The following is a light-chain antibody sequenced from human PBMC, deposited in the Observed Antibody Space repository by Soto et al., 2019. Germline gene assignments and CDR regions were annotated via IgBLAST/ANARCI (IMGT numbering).Light chain of an antibody. Sequence: IVMTQSPATLSVSPGERATLSCRASQSVSSNLAWYQQKPGQAPRLLIYGASTRATGIPARFSGSGSGTEFTLTISSLQSEDFAVYYCQQYNNRITFGQGTRLEI. J-gene: IGKJ5*01. CDR3: QQYNNRIT. V-gene: IGKV3-15*01. CDR2: GAS. CDR1: QSVSSN.